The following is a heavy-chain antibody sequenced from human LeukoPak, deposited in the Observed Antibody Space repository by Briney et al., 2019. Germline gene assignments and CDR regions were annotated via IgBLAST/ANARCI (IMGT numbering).Heavy chain of an antibody. CDR3: AREECSGGSCYPYFDY. CDR2: INSDGSST. V-gene: IGHV3-74*01. D-gene: IGHD2-15*01. CDR1: GFTFSSYW. Sequence: GGSLRLSCAASGFTFSSYWMHWVRQAPGKGLVWVSRINSDGSSTSYADSVKGRFTISRDNAKNTLYLQMNSLRAEDTAVYYCAREECSGGSCYPYFDYWGQGTLVTVSS. J-gene: IGHJ4*02.